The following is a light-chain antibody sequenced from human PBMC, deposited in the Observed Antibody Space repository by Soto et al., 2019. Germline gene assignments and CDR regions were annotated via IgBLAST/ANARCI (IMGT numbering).Light chain of an antibody. J-gene: IGLJ2*01. Sequence: QLVLTQPPSASGTPGQRVTISCSGSNSNIGRNTVNWYQQLPATAPKLLIHDNAQRPSGVPDRFSGSKSGTSASLAISGLQSEDEADYYCAAWDDSLKGPIFGGGTQLTVL. CDR2: DNA. CDR1: NSNIGRNT. CDR3: AAWDDSLKGPI. V-gene: IGLV1-44*01.